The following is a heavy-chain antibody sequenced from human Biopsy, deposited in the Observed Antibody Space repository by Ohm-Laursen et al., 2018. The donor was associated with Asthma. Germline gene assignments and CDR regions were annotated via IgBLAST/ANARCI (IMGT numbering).Heavy chain of an antibody. D-gene: IGHD6-19*01. J-gene: IGHJ6*02. CDR3: ARCQVGYSSGWSLLLKKIHYSGMDV. V-gene: IGHV1-69*01. CDR1: GGTFSNFA. CDR2: IMPVFGTT. Sequence: GSSVKVSCKAPGGTFSNFAISWVRQAPGQGLEWLGGIMPVFGTTNYAQKSQGRVTITADESTSTAYMEVTSLRSEDTAIYYCARCQVGYSSGWSLLLKKIHYSGMDVWGQGTAVTVSS.